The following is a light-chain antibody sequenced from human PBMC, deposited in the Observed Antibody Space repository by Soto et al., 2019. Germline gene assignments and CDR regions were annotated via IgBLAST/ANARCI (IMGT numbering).Light chain of an antibody. Sequence: QSVLTQPASVSGSPGESITISCTGTSSDVGSYSLVSWYQQHPGKAPKLMIYEVSKRPSGVSNRFSGSKSGNTASLTISGLQGEDEADYYCSSYAGSTTYVFGTGTKVTVL. CDR3: SSYAGSTTYV. CDR1: SSDVGSYSL. V-gene: IGLV2-23*02. J-gene: IGLJ1*01. CDR2: EVS.